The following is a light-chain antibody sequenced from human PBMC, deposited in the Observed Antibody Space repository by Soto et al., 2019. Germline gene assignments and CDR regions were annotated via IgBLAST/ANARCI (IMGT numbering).Light chain of an antibody. CDR2: LGS. Sequence: DIVMTQSPLSLPVTPGEPASISCRSSQSLLHSNGYNYLDWYLQKPGQSPQLLIYLGSNRASGVPDRFSGSGSCTDYTLKISRVEAEDVWVYYCMQALQTPPWTFGQGTKVEIK. V-gene: IGKV2-28*01. CDR1: QSLLHSNGYNY. J-gene: IGKJ1*01. CDR3: MQALQTPPWT.